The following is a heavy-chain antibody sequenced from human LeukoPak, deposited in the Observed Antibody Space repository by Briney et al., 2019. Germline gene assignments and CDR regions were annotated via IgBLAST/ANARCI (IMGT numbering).Heavy chain of an antibody. D-gene: IGHD3-16*01. CDR2: IYYSGST. CDR3: ARLPPLRGRGGWYFDY. J-gene: IGHJ4*02. CDR1: GGSISGYY. V-gene: IGHV4-39*01. Sequence: SETLSLTCTVSGGSISGYYWGWIRQPPGKGLEWIGSIYYSGSTYYNPSLKSRVTISVDTSKNQFSLKLSSVTAADTAVYYCARLPPLRGRGGWYFDYWGQGTLVTVSS.